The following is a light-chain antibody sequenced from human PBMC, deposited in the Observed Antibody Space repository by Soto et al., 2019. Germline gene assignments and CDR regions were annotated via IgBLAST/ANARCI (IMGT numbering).Light chain of an antibody. J-gene: IGKJ1*01. CDR2: GAS. CDR3: QQYGRSGT. Sequence: EIVLTQSPGTLSLSPGERATFSCRASQSVSSNYLAWYQQKPGQAPRLLIYGASNRATGIPDRFSGSGSGTDFTLTISRLEPEDFAVYYCQQYGRSGTFGQGTKVDIK. V-gene: IGKV3-20*01. CDR1: QSVSSNY.